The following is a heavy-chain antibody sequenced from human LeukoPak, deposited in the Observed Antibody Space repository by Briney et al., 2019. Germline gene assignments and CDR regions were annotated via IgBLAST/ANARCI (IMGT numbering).Heavy chain of an antibody. CDR3: TRDLTGTTWSENDY. J-gene: IGHJ4*02. D-gene: IGHD6-13*01. CDR1: GLSVRGSY. V-gene: IGHV3-53*01. Sequence: GGSLRLSCVASGLSVRGSYMSWVRQAPGKGLEWVSVIYSGDRTYYADSVKGRFTISRDTSKNTLYLQMNNLRADDTVMYYCTRDLTGTTWSENDYWGQGALVTISS. CDR2: IYSGDRT.